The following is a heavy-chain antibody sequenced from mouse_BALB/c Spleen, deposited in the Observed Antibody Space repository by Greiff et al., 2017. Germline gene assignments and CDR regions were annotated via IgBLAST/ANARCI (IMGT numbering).Heavy chain of an antibody. V-gene: IGHV6-6*02. Sequence: EVKLEESGGGLVQPGGSMKLSCVASGFTFSNYWMNWVRQSPEKGLEWVAEIRLKSNNYATHYAESVKGRFTISRDDSKSSVYLQMNNLRAEDTGIYYCTRGGRYDGRFDYWGQGTTLTVSS. CDR3: TRGGRYDGRFDY. CDR2: IRLKSNNYAT. D-gene: IGHD2-14*01. CDR1: GFTFSNYW. J-gene: IGHJ2*01.